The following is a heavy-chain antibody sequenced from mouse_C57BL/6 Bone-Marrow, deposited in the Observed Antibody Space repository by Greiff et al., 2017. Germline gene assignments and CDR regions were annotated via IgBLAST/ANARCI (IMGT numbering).Heavy chain of an antibody. V-gene: IGHV1-59*01. CDR3: ARRVYMDD. Sequence: QVQLQQPGAELVRPGTSVKMSCRASGYTFTSYWMHWVKQRPGQGLEWIGVIDPSDSYTNYNQKFKGKATLTVDASSSTAYMQHSSLTSEDSAVYYCARRVYMDDWGTGTAVTVSS. J-gene: IGHJ1*03. CDR1: GYTFTSYW. D-gene: IGHD2-1*01. CDR2: IDPSDSYT.